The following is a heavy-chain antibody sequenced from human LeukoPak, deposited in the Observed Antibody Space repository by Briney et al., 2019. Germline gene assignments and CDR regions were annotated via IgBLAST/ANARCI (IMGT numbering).Heavy chain of an antibody. D-gene: IGHD3-22*01. J-gene: IGHJ5*02. CDR3: ARDKTQPKYYYDSSGYWGHNWFDP. Sequence: SETLSLTCTVSGGSISSSTSYWGWIRQPPGKGLEWIGSIYYSGSTYYNPSLKSRVTISVDTSKNQFSLKLSSVTAADTAVYYCARDKTQPKYYYDSSGYWGHNWFDPWGQGTLVTVSS. V-gene: IGHV4-39*07. CDR2: IYYSGST. CDR1: GGSISSSTSY.